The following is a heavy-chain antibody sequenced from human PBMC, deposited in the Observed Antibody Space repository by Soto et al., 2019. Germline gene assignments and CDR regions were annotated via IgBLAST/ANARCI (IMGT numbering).Heavy chain of an antibody. V-gene: IGHV5-51*01. D-gene: IGHD3-9*01. J-gene: IGHJ6*02. CDR1: GYSFTSYW. CDR2: IYPGDSDT. CDR3: ARGLRYFDWLPHGMDV. Sequence: LGESLKISCKGSGYSFTSYWIGWVRQMPGKGLEWMGIIYPGDSDTRYSPSFQGQVTISADKSISTAYLQWSSLKASDTAMYYCARGLRYFDWLPHGMDVWGQGTTVTVSS.